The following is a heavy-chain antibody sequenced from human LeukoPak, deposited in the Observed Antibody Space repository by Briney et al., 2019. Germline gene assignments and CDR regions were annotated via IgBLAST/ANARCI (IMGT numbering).Heavy chain of an antibody. V-gene: IGHV4-39*01. Sequence: SETLSLTCTVSGGSISSNAYYWAWIRQPPGKGLEWIGSIYSSVSTYYNPSLKSRVTISVDTSKNQFSLRLSSVTAADTALYYCAYSGSYGHLGYWGQGVPVTVSS. CDR3: AYSGSYGHLGY. CDR1: GGSISSNAYY. D-gene: IGHD1-26*01. CDR2: IYSSVST. J-gene: IGHJ4*02.